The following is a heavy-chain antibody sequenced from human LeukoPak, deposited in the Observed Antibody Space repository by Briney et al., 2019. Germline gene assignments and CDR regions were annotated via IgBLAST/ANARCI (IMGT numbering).Heavy chain of an antibody. CDR2: IYHSGST. V-gene: IGHV4-38-2*02. CDR1: GYSISSGYY. D-gene: IGHD6-19*01. J-gene: IGHJ3*02. CDR3: AREVAVAGLDAFDI. Sequence: PSETLSLTCAVSGYSISSGYYWGWIRQPPGKGLEWIGSIYHSGSTYYNPSLKNRVTISVDTSKNQFSLKLSSVTAADTAVYYCAREVAVAGLDAFDIWGQGTMVTVSS.